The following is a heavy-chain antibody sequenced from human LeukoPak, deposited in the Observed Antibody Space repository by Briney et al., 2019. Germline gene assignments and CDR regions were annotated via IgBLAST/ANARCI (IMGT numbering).Heavy chain of an antibody. CDR1: GFTVSSNY. Sequence: PGGSLRLSCAASGFTVSSNYMSWVRQAPGKGLEWVSVIYSGGSTYYADSVKGRFTISRDNSKNTLYLQMNSLRAEDTAVYYCARTAVAGLGGSDYWGQGTLVTVSS. CDR3: ARTAVAGLGGSDY. V-gene: IGHV3-53*05. D-gene: IGHD6-19*01. CDR2: IYSGGST. J-gene: IGHJ4*02.